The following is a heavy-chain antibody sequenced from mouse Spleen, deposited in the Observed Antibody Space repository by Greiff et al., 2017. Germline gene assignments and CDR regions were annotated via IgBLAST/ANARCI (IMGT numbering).Heavy chain of an antibody. Sequence: EVKLVESGGGLVKLGGSLKLSCAASGFTFSSYAMSWVRQTPEKRLEWVATISSGGGNTYYPDSVKGRFTISRDNAKNTLYLQMSSLKSEDTAMYYCARHVDLLLLGYFDVWGAGTTVTVSS. V-gene: IGHV5-9*04. CDR3: ARHVDLLLLGYFDV. J-gene: IGHJ1*01. D-gene: IGHD1-1*01. CDR1: GFTFSSYA. CDR2: ISSGGGNT.